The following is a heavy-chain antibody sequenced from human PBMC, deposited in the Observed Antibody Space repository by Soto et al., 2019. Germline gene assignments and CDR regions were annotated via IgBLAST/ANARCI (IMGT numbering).Heavy chain of an antibody. J-gene: IGHJ6*02. Sequence: GGSLRLFCAASGFTFSSYGMHWVRQAPGKGLEWVAVISYDGSNKYYADSVKGRFTISRDNSKNTLYLQMNSLRAEDTAVYYCAKDRTYYDFWSGYYKAPGYYGMDVWGQGTTVTVSS. CDR3: AKDRTYYDFWSGYYKAPGYYGMDV. CDR1: GFTFSSYG. V-gene: IGHV3-30*18. CDR2: ISYDGSNK. D-gene: IGHD3-3*01.